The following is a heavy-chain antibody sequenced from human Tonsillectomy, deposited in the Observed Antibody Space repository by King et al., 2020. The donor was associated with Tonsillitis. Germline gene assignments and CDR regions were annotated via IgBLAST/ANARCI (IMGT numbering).Heavy chain of an antibody. V-gene: IGHV3-74*01. CDR2: IIGDGSTT. CDR1: GFTFNDYW. D-gene: IGHD7-27*01. J-gene: IGHJ3*01. Sequence: VQLVESGGGLVQPGGSLRLSCAASGFTFNDYWMHWVRQAPGKGLVWVSRIIGDGSTTLYADSVKGRFSISRDNAKNTLYLQMNGLRAEDTAVYYCARGPNWGGNAFDVWGQGTLVTVSS. CDR3: ARGPNWGGNAFDV.